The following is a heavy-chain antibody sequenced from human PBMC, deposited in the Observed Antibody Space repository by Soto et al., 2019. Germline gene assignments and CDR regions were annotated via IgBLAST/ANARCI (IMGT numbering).Heavy chain of an antibody. D-gene: IGHD3-16*01. CDR3: ARDIGFDYVN. Sequence: GGSLRFSCAVSGFNVMRYWMSWVRQAPGKGLEWVASTKGDGSEIYYLHSVRGRFSISRDSAGNALHLTMNYLSAEDTGVYFCARDIGFDYVNWGQGTLVTVSS. J-gene: IGHJ4*02. CDR1: GFNVMRYW. V-gene: IGHV3-7*01. CDR2: TKGDGSEI.